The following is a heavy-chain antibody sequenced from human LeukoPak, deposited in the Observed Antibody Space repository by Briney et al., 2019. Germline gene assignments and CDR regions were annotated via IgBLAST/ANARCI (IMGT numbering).Heavy chain of an antibody. CDR1: GYTFTSYG. J-gene: IGHJ5*02. D-gene: IGHD6-13*01. CDR2: ISAYNGNT. V-gene: IGHV1-18*04. CDR3: ARDSPHIAAAGKGFDP. Sequence: GASVKVSCTASGYTFTSYGISWVRQAPGQGLEWMGWISAYNGNTNYAQKLQGRVTMTTDTSTSTAYMELRSLRSDDTAVYYCARDSPHIAAAGKGFDPWGQGTLVTVSS.